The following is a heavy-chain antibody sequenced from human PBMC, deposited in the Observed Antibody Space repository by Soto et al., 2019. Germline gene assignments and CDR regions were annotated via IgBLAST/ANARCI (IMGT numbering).Heavy chain of an antibody. CDR1: GGTFSSYA. D-gene: IGHD3-22*01. Sequence: QVQLVQSGAEVKKPGSSVKVSCKASGGTFSSYAISWVRQAPGQGLEWMGVIIPILGTANYAQKFQGRVTITADESTSTAYMELSSLRSEDTAVYYCARDRTWVTYYYDSSGSPSDYWGQGTLVTVSS. J-gene: IGHJ4*02. V-gene: IGHV1-69*01. CDR2: IIPILGTA. CDR3: ARDRTWVTYYYDSSGSPSDY.